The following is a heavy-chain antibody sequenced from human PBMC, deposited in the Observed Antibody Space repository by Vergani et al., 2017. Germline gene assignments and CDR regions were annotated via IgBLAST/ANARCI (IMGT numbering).Heavy chain of an antibody. CDR3: AAYDFPESPCDP. Sequence: QVQLQESGPGLVKPSETLSLTCTVSGYSISSGYYWGWIRQPPGKGLEWIGSIYHSGSTYYNPSLKSRVTISVDTSKNRFSLKLTSVTAADTAVYYCAAYDFPESPCDPWGQGTLVTVSS. CDR1: GYSISSGYY. J-gene: IGHJ5*02. CDR2: IYHSGST. D-gene: IGHD3/OR15-3a*01. V-gene: IGHV4-38-2*02.